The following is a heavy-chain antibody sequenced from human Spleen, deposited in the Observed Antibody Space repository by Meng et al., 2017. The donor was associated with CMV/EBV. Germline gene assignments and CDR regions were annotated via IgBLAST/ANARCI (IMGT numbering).Heavy chain of an antibody. Sequence: SETLSLTCAVYGGSFSGYYWSWIRQPPGKGLEWIGEINHSGSTNYNPSLKSRVTISVDTSKNQFSLKLSSVTAADTAVYYCARLDTNGVWSLDYWGQGTLVTVSS. J-gene: IGHJ4*02. CDR2: INHSGST. CDR3: ARLDTNGVWSLDY. D-gene: IGHD2-8*01. V-gene: IGHV4-34*01. CDR1: GGSFSGYY.